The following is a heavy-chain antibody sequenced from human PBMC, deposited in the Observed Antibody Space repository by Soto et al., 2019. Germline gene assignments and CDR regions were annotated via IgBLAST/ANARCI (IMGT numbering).Heavy chain of an antibody. Sequence: SETLSLTCTVSGGSISSYYWSWIRQPPGKGLEWIGYIYYSGSTNYNPSPKSRVTISVDTSKNQFSLKLSSVTAADTAVYYCARVKPRSLLWFGEYDSDAFDIWGQGTMVTVSS. CDR3: ARVKPRSLLWFGEYDSDAFDI. J-gene: IGHJ3*02. D-gene: IGHD3-10*01. CDR1: GGSISSYY. CDR2: IYYSGST. V-gene: IGHV4-59*01.